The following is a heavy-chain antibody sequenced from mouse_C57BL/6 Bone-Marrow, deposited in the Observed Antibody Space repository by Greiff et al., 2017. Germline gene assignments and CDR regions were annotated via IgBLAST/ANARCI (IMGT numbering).Heavy chain of an antibody. CDR1: GFTFSDYY. V-gene: IGHV5-16*01. CDR3: ARGGITTVVAMVWYFDV. CDR2: INSDGSST. D-gene: IGHD1-1*01. Sequence: DVKLVESEGGLVQPGSSMKLSCTASGFTFSDYYMAWVRQVPEKGLEWVANINSDGSSTYYLDSLKSRFIISRDNAKNILYLQMSSLKSEDTATNSGARGGITTVVAMVWYFDVWGTGTTVTVSA. J-gene: IGHJ1*03.